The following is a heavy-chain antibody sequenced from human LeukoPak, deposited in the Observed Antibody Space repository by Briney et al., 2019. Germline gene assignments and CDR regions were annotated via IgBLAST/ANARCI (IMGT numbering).Heavy chain of an antibody. J-gene: IGHJ4*02. Sequence: GESLKISCKGSGYSFTSYCINWVRQMPGKGLEWMGRIDPSDSYTNYSPSFQGHVTISADKSISTAYLQWSSLKASDTAMYYCASGSSSSLYNYWGQGTLVTVSS. CDR3: ASGSSSSLYNY. CDR1: GYSFTSYC. V-gene: IGHV5-10-1*01. CDR2: IDPSDSYT. D-gene: IGHD6-6*01.